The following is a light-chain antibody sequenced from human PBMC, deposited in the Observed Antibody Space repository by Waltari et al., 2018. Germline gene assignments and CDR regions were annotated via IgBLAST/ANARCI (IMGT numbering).Light chain of an antibody. Sequence: DIVMTQSPDSLAVSLGGTAAIHCKSRQSPLNRPNKKHYLAWYQQKPGQPPKLLIYWASTRESGVPDRFSGSGSGTEFTLTISSLQAEDVAVYFCQHYSNTPYTFGQGTKLEIK. V-gene: IGKV4-1*01. J-gene: IGKJ2*01. CDR3: QHYSNTPYT. CDR1: QSPLNRPNKKHY. CDR2: WAS.